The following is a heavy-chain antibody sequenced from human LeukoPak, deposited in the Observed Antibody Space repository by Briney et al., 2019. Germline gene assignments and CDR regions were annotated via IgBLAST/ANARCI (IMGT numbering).Heavy chain of an antibody. Sequence: GGSLRLSCAASGFTFSSYSMNWVRQAPGKGLEWVSSISSGSSYIYYADSVKGRFTISRDNAKNSLYLQMNSLRAEDTAVYYCARDVWYCSGGSCYSVGFDYWGQGTLVTVSS. V-gene: IGHV3-21*01. D-gene: IGHD2-15*01. CDR3: ARDVWYCSGGSCYSVGFDY. CDR1: GFTFSSYS. J-gene: IGHJ4*02. CDR2: ISSGSSYI.